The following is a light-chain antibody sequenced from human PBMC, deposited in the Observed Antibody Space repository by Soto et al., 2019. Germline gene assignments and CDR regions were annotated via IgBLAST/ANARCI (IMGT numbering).Light chain of an antibody. Sequence: QSALTQPASVSGSPGQSITISCAGTMRDIGAYNLVSWYQQHPGKAPQLIIYEVRNRPSGISFRFSGSKSGNTASLTISGLQAEDEADYYCSSFTSKSTLIFGGGTKLTVL. V-gene: IGLV2-14*03. CDR3: SSFTSKSTLI. CDR2: EVR. CDR1: MRDIGAYNL. J-gene: IGLJ2*01.